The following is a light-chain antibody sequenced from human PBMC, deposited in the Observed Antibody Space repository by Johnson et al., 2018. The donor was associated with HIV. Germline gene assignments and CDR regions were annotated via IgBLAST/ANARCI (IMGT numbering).Light chain of an antibody. V-gene: IGLV1-51*01. CDR3: GTWDSSLGCV. CDR1: SSNIGNNY. J-gene: IGLJ1*01. Sequence: QSVLTQPPSVSAAPGQKVTISCSGSSSNIGNNYVSWYQQLPGTAPKLLIYDNNKRPSGIPDRFSGSKSGTSATLGITGLQTGDEADYYCGTWDSSLGCVFGTGNKVTVL. CDR2: DNN.